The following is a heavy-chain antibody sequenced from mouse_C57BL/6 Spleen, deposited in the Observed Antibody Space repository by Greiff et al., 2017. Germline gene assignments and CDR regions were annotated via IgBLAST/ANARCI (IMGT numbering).Heavy chain of an antibody. CDR3: ARGYDDAMDY. J-gene: IGHJ4*01. Sequence: VQLKQSGAELVRPGSSVKMSCKTSGYTFTSYGINWVKQRPGQGLEWIGYIYLGNGYTEYNEKFKGKATLTSDTSSSTAYMQLSSLTSEDSAIYFCARGYDDAMDYWGQGTSVTVSS. V-gene: IGHV1-58*01. CDR2: IYLGNGYT. D-gene: IGHD2-2*01. CDR1: GYTFTSYG.